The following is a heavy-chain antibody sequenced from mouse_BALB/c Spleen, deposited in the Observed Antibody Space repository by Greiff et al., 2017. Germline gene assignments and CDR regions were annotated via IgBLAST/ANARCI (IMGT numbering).Heavy chain of an antibody. J-gene: IGHJ4*01. CDR3: ARAMGGNYAMDY. V-gene: IGHV1S34*01. CDR1: GYSFTGYY. Sequence: LVKTGASVKISCKASGYSFTGYYMHWVKQSHGKSLEWSGYISCYNGATSYNQKFKGKATFTVDTSSSTAYMQFNSLTSEGSAVYYCARAMGGNYAMDYWGQGTSVTVSS. D-gene: IGHD1-1*02. CDR2: ISCYNGAT.